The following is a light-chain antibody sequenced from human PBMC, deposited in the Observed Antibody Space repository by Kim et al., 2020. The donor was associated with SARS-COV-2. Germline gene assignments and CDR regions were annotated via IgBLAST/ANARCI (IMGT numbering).Light chain of an antibody. CDR3: QQRSNWPLT. V-gene: IGKV3-11*01. J-gene: IGKJ4*01. CDR1: QSVSSY. CDR2: DAA. Sequence: LSPGERATLSCRASQSVSSYLSWYHQKPGQAARLLIYDAANRATGIPARLSGSGSGTDVTLTISSRVPQDFAVYYCQQRSNWPLTFGGGTKVDIK.